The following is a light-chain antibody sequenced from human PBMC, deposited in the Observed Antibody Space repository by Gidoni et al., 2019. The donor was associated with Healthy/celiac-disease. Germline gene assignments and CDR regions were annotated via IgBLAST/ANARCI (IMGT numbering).Light chain of an antibody. CDR1: QSVSSSY. V-gene: IGKV3-20*01. J-gene: IGKJ3*01. CDR2: GAS. Sequence: EIVLTQSPGTLSLSPGERATLSGRASQSVSSSYLAWYQQKPGQAPRLLIYGASSRATGIPDRFSGSGSGTDFTLTISRLEPEDFAVYYCQQYGSSPPKVTFGPGTKVDIK. CDR3: QQYGSSPPKVT.